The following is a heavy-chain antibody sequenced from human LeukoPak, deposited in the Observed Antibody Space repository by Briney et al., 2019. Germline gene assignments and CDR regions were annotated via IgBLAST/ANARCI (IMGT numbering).Heavy chain of an antibody. J-gene: IGHJ4*02. V-gene: IGHV3-30*14. CDR3: ARDLGVTEYFDY. CDR1: GFTFSSYA. CDR2: ISYDGSNK. D-gene: IGHD2-21*02. Sequence: GGSLRLSCAASGFTFSSYAMHWVRQAPGKGLEWVAVISYDGSNKYYADSVKGRFTISRDNSKNTLYLQMNSLRAEDTAVYYCARDLGVTEYFDYWGQGTLVTVSS.